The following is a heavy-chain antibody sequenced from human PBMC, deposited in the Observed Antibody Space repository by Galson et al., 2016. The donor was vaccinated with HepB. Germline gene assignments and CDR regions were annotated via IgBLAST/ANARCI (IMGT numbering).Heavy chain of an antibody. D-gene: IGHD5-12*01. CDR3: AILSVDVVLVMNGVDV. Sequence: SLRLSCAASGFTFGDHAMSWVRQAPGRGLEWVANIKQGGGEKYYVESVKGRFTISRDNAKNTLYLQMNSLRVEDAAVYYCAILSVDVVLVMNGVDVWGQGTTVTVSS. V-gene: IGHV3-7*01. CDR1: GFTFGDHA. CDR2: IKQGGGEK. J-gene: IGHJ6*02.